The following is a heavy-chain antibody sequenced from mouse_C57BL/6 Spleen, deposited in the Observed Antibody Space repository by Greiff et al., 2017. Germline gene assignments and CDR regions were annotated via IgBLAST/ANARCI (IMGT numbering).Heavy chain of an antibody. CDR3: ATKDPDYGSSYWYFDV. CDR1: GYSFTGYY. J-gene: IGHJ1*03. Sequence: EVQLQQSGPELVKPGASVKISCKASGYSFTGYYMNWVKQSPEKSLEWIGEINPSTGGTTYNQKFKAKATLTVDKSSGTAYMQLKSLTSEYSAVYYCATKDPDYGSSYWYFDVWGTGTTVTVSS. D-gene: IGHD1-1*01. V-gene: IGHV1-42*01. CDR2: INPSTGGT.